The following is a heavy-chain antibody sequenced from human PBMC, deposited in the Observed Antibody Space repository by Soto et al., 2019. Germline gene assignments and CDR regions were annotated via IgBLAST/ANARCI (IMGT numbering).Heavy chain of an antibody. CDR3: ARDLGGAAGHFDY. J-gene: IGHJ4*02. V-gene: IGHV3-7*01. D-gene: IGHD6-13*01. Sequence: VRQAPGKGLEWVANIKQDGSEKYYVDSVKGRFTISRDNAKNSLYLQMNSLRAEDTAVYYCARDLGGAAGHFDYWGQGTLVTVSS. CDR2: IKQDGSEK.